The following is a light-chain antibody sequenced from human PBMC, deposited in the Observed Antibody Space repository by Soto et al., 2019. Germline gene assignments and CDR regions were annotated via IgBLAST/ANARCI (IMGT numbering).Light chain of an antibody. CDR2: KAS. J-gene: IGKJ1*01. CDR3: QQYNSFPWT. CDR1: QSFSSW. V-gene: IGKV1-5*03. Sequence: DIQMTQSPSTRSASVGDTVTISCRASQSFSSWLAWYQQKPGKAPKLLIYKASSLQSGVPSRLSGSGSWTEFTLTISSLQPDDFATYYCQQYNSFPWTFGQGTKVDIK.